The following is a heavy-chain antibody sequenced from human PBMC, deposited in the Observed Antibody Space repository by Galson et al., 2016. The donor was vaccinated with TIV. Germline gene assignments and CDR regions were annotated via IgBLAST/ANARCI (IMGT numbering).Heavy chain of an antibody. D-gene: IGHD2-8*01. CDR1: GGSFSGYY. J-gene: IGHJ6*02. Sequence: LTCAVYGGSFSGYYWTWIRQPPGKGLEWIGEITHSGSTNNTSLKSRGTISVDTSKNQLSLKVRSVTAADTAMYYCAAAPCTNGLCRVYYYYPVDVWGQGTPVIVSS. V-gene: IGHV4-34*04. CDR2: ITHSGST. CDR3: AAAPCTNGLCRVYYYYPVDV.